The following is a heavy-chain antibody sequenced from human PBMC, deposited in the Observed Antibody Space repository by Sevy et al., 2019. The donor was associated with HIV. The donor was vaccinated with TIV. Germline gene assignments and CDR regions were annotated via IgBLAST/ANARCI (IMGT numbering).Heavy chain of an antibody. Sequence: GGSLRLSCAASGFTFTLYAIHWVQAPGKGLEWVALISYSGTNKYYADSVKGRFTISRDDSKNTAYLQMNNLRTDDTAVYYCARVAVEYCTDDCYHRFDYWGQGTQVTVSS. J-gene: IGHJ4*02. CDR1: GFTFTLYA. D-gene: IGHD2-21*02. CDR3: ARVAVEYCTDDCYHRFDY. V-gene: IGHV3-30-3*01. CDR2: ISYSGTNK.